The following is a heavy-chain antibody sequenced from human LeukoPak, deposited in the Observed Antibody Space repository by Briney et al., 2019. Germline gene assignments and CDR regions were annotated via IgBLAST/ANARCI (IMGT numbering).Heavy chain of an antibody. V-gene: IGHV4-38-2*02. CDR3: AREGAVPGIDP. Sequence: SETLSLTCAVFGYSITSGFSWGWIRQPPGKGLEWIGIISHSGSTDYKSTLESRLTISMDTSKNQFSLRLTSVTAADTAVYYCAREGAVPGIDPWGQGTLVTVSS. CDR1: GYSITSGFS. CDR2: ISHSGST. D-gene: IGHD3-16*01. J-gene: IGHJ5*02.